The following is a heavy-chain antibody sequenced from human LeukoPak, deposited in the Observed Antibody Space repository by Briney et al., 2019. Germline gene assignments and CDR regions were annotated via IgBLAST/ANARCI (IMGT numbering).Heavy chain of an antibody. Sequence: SETLSLTCAVYGGSFSGYYWSWIRQPPGKGLEWIGEINHSGSTNYNPSLKSRVTISVDTSKNQFSLKLSSVTAADTAVYYCASSGSYYYPLSYWGQGTLVTVSS. CDR2: INHSGST. J-gene: IGHJ4*02. V-gene: IGHV4-34*01. D-gene: IGHD1-26*01. CDR3: ASSGSYYYPLSY. CDR1: GGSFSGYY.